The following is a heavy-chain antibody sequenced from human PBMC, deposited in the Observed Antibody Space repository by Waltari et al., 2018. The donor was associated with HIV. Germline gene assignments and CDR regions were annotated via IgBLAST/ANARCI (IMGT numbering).Heavy chain of an antibody. V-gene: IGHV1-18*01. CDR1: GYTFPTYG. CDR2: ISPYNGNT. D-gene: IGHD6-6*01. Sequence: QVQLVQSGSEVKKPGASVKVSCKTSGYTFPTYGITWVRQAPGQGPEWMGWISPYNGNTVYAQSLQGRVTMTTDTSTRTAYMELRNLTSGDTAVYYCARGWPGQLVFRYSFDYWGQGTLVTVSS. J-gene: IGHJ4*02. CDR3: ARGWPGQLVFRYSFDY.